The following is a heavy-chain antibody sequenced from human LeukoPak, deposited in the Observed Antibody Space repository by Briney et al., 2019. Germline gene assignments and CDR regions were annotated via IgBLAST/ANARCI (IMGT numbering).Heavy chain of an antibody. CDR1: GYIFTDYY. J-gene: IGHJ4*02. CDR2: ISAYNGNT. D-gene: IGHD3-3*01. CDR3: ARVPEADFWSGYYQYYFDY. V-gene: IGHV1-18*04. Sequence: ASVKVSCKTSGYIFTDYYIHWVRQAPGQGLEWMGWISAYNGNTNYAQKLQGRVTMTTDTSTSTAYMELRSLRSDDTAVYYCARVPEADFWSGYYQYYFDYWGQGTLVTVSS.